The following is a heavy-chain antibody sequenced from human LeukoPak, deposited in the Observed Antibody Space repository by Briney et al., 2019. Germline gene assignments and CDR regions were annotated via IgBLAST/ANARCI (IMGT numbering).Heavy chain of an antibody. CDR1: GGTFR. Sequence: SVKVSCKASGGTFRITWVRQAPGQGLEWVGRIIPILGIANYAQKFQGRVTITADKTTSTAYMELSSLRSEDTAVYYCARANYDSSGYNYWWGQGALVTVSS. D-gene: IGHD3-22*01. CDR3: ARANYDSSGYNYW. J-gene: IGHJ4*02. V-gene: IGHV1-69*04. CDR2: IIPILGIA.